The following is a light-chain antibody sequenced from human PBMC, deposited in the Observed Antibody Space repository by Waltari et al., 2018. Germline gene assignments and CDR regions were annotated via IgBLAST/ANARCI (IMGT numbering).Light chain of an antibody. Sequence: EIELTQSPGTLSLSPGERATLSCRASQSVSSRHLAWYQHGPGQAPRLLIIAASTRATGIPDRFSGSGSVTDFTLTISRREPEDFAVYYCQHYATSPEMYTFGQGTKLEIK. CDR3: QHYATSPEMYT. CDR2: AAS. CDR1: QSVSSRH. J-gene: IGKJ2*01. V-gene: IGKV3-20*01.